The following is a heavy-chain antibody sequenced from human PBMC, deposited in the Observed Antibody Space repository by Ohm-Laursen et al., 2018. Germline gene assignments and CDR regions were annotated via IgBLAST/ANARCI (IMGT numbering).Heavy chain of an antibody. CDR1: GGSISSYY. CDR3: ARHLIAARPGGRFDP. CDR2: ISYSGST. Sequence: SETLSLTCTVSGGSISSYYWNWIRQPAGKGLEWIGYISYSGSTNYNPSLESRVTISVDTSKNQFSLKVNSVTAADTAVYYCARHLIAARPGGRFDPWGQGTLVTVSS. V-gene: IGHV4-59*08. J-gene: IGHJ5*01. D-gene: IGHD6-6*01.